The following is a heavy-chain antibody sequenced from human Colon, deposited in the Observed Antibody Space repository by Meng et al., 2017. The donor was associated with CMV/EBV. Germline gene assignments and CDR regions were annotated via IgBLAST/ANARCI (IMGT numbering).Heavy chain of an antibody. J-gene: IGHJ4*02. CDR1: GFPIGVYA. D-gene: IGHD3-10*01. V-gene: IGHV3-49*04. Sequence: GGSLRLSCSTSGFPIGVYAMSWVRQAPGKGLEWLGFIRSKAYGGTTQDAAAAQGRFIISRDDSKGIAYRQMNSLQTEDTAVYYCSRDLYGSRSYHMYGGQGTLVTVSS. CDR2: IRSKAYGGTT. CDR3: SRDLYGSRSYHMY.